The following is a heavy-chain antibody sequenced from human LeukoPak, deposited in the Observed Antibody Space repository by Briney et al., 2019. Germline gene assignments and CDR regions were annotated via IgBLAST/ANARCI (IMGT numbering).Heavy chain of an antibody. Sequence: SETLSLTCTVSGGSISSGGYYWSWIRQPPGKGLEWIGEINHSGSTNYNPSLKSRVTISVDTSKNQFSLKLSSVTAGDTAVYYCARFSVSDYYYYGMDVWGQGTTVTVSS. CDR3: ARFSVSDYYYYGMDV. J-gene: IGHJ6*02. CDR1: GGSISSGGYY. V-gene: IGHV4-39*07. CDR2: INHSGST.